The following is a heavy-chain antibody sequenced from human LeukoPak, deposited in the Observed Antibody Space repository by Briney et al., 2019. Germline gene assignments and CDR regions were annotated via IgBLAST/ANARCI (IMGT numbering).Heavy chain of an antibody. D-gene: IGHD6-19*01. J-gene: IGHJ2*01. CDR1: GFTFSSYA. CDR3: AKSMTLQWRGFFDL. CDR2: ISDSGANT. V-gene: IGHV3-23*01. Sequence: GGSLRLSCVGSGFTFSSYAMSWVRQAPGKGLEWVSTISDSGANTYYADSVRGRFTISRDNSKNTLYPQKNSLRADDTAIYYCAKSMTLQWRGFFDLWGRGTHVTVSS.